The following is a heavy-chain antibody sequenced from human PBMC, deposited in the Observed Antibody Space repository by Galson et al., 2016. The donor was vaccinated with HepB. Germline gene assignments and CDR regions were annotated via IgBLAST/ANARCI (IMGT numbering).Heavy chain of an antibody. CDR1: GGSISSSSYY. D-gene: IGHD3-10*01. CDR3: ARQPKVRGVESYYYGLDV. Sequence: SETLSLTCSVSGGSISSSSYYRGLIRQSAGKGLEWIGIIYYAGSTYYNPSLKSRVTISVDTSRNQFSMKLTSVTAADTAIYYCARQPKVRGVESYYYGLDVWGQGTTGTVTS. J-gene: IGHJ6*02. V-gene: IGHV4-39*01. CDR2: IYYAGST.